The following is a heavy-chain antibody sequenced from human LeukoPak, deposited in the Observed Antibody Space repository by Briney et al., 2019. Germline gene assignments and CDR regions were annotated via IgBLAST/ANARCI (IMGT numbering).Heavy chain of an antibody. CDR2: INHSGST. D-gene: IGHD6-13*01. CDR3: ARDVGSSWYTRGDYYYYGMDV. CDR1: GGSFSGYY. V-gene: IGHV4-34*01. Sequence: SETLSLTCAVYGGSFSGYYWSWIRQPPGKGLEWIGEINHSGSTNYNPSLKSRVTISVDTSKNQFSLKLSSVAAADTAVYYCARDVGSSWYTRGDYYYYGMDVWGQGTTVTVSS. J-gene: IGHJ6*02.